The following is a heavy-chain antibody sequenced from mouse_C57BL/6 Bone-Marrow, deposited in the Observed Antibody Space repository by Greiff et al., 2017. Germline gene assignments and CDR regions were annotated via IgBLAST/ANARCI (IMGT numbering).Heavy chain of an antibody. Sequence: DVQLVESGGDLVKPGGSLKLSCAASGFTFSSYGMSWVRQTPDKRLEWVATISSGGSYTYYPDSVKGRFTISRDNAKNTLYLQMSSLQSEDTAMYYCARQRSFFDYWGQGTTLTVSS. J-gene: IGHJ2*01. CDR2: ISSGGSYT. CDR3: ARQRSFFDY. V-gene: IGHV5-6*01. D-gene: IGHD1-1*01. CDR1: GFTFSSYG.